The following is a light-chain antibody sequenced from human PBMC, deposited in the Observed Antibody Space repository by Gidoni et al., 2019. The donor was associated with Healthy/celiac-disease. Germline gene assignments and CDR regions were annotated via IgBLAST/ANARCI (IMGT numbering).Light chain of an antibody. V-gene: IGKV3-15*01. J-gene: IGKJ4*01. CDR1: QRVSSN. CDR3: QQYNNWPWLT. CDR2: GAS. Sequence: EIVMTQSPATLSVSPGERATLSCRASQRVSSNLAWYQQKPGQAPRLLIYGASTRATGIPARFSGSGSGTEFTLTISSLQSEDFAVYYCQQYNNWPWLTFGGGTKVEIK.